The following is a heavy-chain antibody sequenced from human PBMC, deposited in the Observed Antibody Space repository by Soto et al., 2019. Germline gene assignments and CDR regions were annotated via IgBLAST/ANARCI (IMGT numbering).Heavy chain of an antibody. Sequence: PAETLTLTCAVSGGSLSSYFWTWIRQPPGKGLEWIGQMSTSGGTNYNASLRSRVTMALDTSKNQFSLKLNSVTAADTAVYSCAREIGWRVTPKYFDLWGRGAMVTVSS. CDR1: GGSLSSYF. CDR2: MSTSGGT. V-gene: IGHV4-4*07. CDR3: AREIGWRVTPKYFDL. D-gene: IGHD3-3*01. J-gene: IGHJ2*01.